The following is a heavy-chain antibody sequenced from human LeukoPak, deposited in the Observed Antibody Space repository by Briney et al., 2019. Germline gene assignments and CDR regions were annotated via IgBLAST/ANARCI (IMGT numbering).Heavy chain of an antibody. CDR3: ARQTGSGLFILP. CDR1: GVSISSSNSY. V-gene: IGHV4-39*01. D-gene: IGHD3/OR15-3a*01. J-gene: IGHJ4*02. Sequence: PSETLSLTCTVSGVSISSSNSYWGWIRQPPGTGLEWIGSIYYSGNTYYNASLKSQVSISIDASKNQFSLRLTSVTAADTAVYYCARQTGSGLFILPGGQGTLVTVSS. CDR2: IYYSGNT.